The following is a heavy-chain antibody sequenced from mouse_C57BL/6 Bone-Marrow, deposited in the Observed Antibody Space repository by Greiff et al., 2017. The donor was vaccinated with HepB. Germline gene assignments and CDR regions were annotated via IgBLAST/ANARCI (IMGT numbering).Heavy chain of an antibody. Sequence: EVQLVESGGGLVKPGGSLKLSCAASGFTFSSYAMSWVRQTPEKRLEWVATISDGGSYTYYPENVKGRFTISRDNAKNNLYLQMSHLKSEDTAMYYCARDSNEDYWGQGTTLTVSS. D-gene: IGHD2-5*01. CDR2: ISDGGSYT. CDR3: ARDSNEDY. CDR1: GFTFSSYA. J-gene: IGHJ2*01. V-gene: IGHV5-4*01.